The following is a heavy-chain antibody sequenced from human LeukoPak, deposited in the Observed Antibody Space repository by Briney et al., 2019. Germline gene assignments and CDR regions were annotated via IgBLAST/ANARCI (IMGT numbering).Heavy chain of an antibody. CDR3: AKARIAAAGTGAFDV. D-gene: IGHD6-13*01. V-gene: IGHV3-23*01. Sequence: GGSLRLSCAASGSTVSSYGMTWVRQAPGKGREWVSAFSATDGSAQYAESVKGRFTISRDNSENSLYLQMDSLRDEDTAVYYCAKARIAAAGTGAFDVWGQGTMVIVSS. CDR2: FSATDGSA. CDR1: GSTVSSYG. J-gene: IGHJ3*01.